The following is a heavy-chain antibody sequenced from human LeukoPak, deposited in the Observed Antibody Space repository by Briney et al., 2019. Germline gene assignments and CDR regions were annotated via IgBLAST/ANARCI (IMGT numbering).Heavy chain of an antibody. Sequence: GRSLRLSCAASGFTFSSYAMHWVRQAPGKGLEWVAVISYDGSNKYYADSVKGRFTISRDNSKNTLYLQMNSLRAEDTAVYYCARRYNYYDSGLFDYWGQGTLVTVSS. J-gene: IGHJ4*02. CDR2: ISYDGSNK. CDR1: GFTFSSYA. V-gene: IGHV3-30-3*01. D-gene: IGHD3-22*01. CDR3: ARRYNYYDSGLFDY.